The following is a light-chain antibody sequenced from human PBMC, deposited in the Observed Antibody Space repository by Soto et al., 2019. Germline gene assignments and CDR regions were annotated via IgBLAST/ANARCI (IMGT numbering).Light chain of an antibody. J-gene: IGKJ3*01. CDR3: QQRNIWTPC. CDR2: NAS. Sequence: IVLTQSPATLSLSPGERATLSCRASQSVSSSLAWYQQKPGQAHRLLIYNASNRATGIPARLSGSGSGTDFTLTISSLEPEDFAVYYCQQRNIWTPCFGPGTKVDIX. V-gene: IGKV3-11*01. CDR1: QSVSSS.